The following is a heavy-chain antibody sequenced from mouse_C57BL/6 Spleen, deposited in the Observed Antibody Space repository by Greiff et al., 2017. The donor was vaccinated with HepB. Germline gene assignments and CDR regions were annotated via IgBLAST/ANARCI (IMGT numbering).Heavy chain of an antibody. CDR3: ARSPYYYGGISSSMDY. D-gene: IGHD1-1*01. Sequence: QVQLQQPGTELVKPGASVKLSCKASGYTFTSYWMHWVKQRPGQGLEWIGNINPSNGGTNYNEKLKSKATLTVDKSSSNAYMQLSSLTSEDSAVYYCARSPYYYGGISSSMDYWGQGTSVTVSS. V-gene: IGHV1-53*01. CDR2: INPSNGGT. CDR1: GYTFTSYW. J-gene: IGHJ4*01.